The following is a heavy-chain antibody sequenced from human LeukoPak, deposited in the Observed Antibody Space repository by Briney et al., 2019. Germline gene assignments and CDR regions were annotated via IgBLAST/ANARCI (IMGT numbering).Heavy chain of an antibody. D-gene: IGHD1-14*01. Sequence: ASVKASCKASGYTFTSYYMHWVRQAPGQGLGWMGITNPSGGSTSYAQKFQGRVTMTRDTSTSTVYMELSSLRSEDTAVYYCASEPTSRDTGDYWGQGTLVTVSS. CDR3: ASEPTSRDTGDY. V-gene: IGHV1-46*01. J-gene: IGHJ4*02. CDR2: TNPSGGST. CDR1: GYTFTSYY.